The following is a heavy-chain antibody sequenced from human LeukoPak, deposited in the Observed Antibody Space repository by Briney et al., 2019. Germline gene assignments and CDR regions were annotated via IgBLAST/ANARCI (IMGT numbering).Heavy chain of an antibody. CDR3: ASGYYYDNSGYYYNSY. J-gene: IGHJ4*02. V-gene: IGHV3-7*01. Sequence: GGSLRLSCAASGFTFTSCWMNWVRQAPGKGLELVANIKQDGSEKYYVDSVKGRFTISRDNAKNSLYLQMNSLRAEDTAVYYCASGYYYDNSGYYYNSYWGQGTLVTVSS. CDR1: GFTFTSCW. D-gene: IGHD3-22*01. CDR2: IKQDGSEK.